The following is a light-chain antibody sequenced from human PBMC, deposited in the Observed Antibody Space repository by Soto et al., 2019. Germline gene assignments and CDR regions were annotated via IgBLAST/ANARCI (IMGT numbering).Light chain of an antibody. Sequence: QSVLTQPPSVSGSPGQSVTISCTGTSSDIGAYNRVSWYQQPPGTAPKLMIYEVRDRASGVPDRFSGSKSGNTASLTISGLQAEDEADYYCSSYTSSNTLIVGGGTQLTVL. CDR3: SSYTSSNTLI. CDR2: EVR. J-gene: IGLJ2*01. CDR1: SSDIGAYNR. V-gene: IGLV2-18*02.